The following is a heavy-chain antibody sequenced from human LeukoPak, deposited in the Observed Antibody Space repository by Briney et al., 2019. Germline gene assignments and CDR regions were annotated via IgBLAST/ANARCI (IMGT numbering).Heavy chain of an antibody. J-gene: IGHJ4*02. CDR3: AKSGVVDPSDY. CDR2: IVVGSGNT. D-gene: IGHD2-21*01. CDR1: GFTFTSSA. Sequence: GASVKVSCKASGFTFTSSAMQWVRQGRGQRLEWIGWIVVGSGNTNYAQKFQERVTITRDMSTSTAYMELSSLRSEDTAVYYCAKSGVVDPSDYWGQGTLVTVSS. V-gene: IGHV1-58*02.